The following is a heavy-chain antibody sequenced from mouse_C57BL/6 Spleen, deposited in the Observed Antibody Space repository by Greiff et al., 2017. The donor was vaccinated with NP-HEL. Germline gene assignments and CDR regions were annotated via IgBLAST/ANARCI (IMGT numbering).Heavy chain of an antibody. CDR2: IDPETGGT. V-gene: IGHV1-15*01. CDR1: GYTFTDYE. J-gene: IGHJ2*01. Sequence: VQLQQSGAELVRPGASVTLSCKASGYTFTDYEMHWVKQTPVHGLEWIGAIDPETGGTAYNQKFKGKAILTADKSSSTAYMELRSLTSEDSAVYYCTRSPNWADYFDYWGQGTTLTVSS. D-gene: IGHD4-1*01. CDR3: TRSPNWADYFDY.